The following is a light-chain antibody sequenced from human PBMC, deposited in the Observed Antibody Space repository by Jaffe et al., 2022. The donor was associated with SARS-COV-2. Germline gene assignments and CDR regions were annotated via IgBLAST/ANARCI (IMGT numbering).Light chain of an antibody. Sequence: EIVLTQSPGTLSLSPGERATLSCRASQSVSSRYLAWYQQKPGQAPRLLIYGASSRATGIPDRFSGSGSGPDFTLSISRLEPEDFAVYYCQQFGSSPPWTFGQGTKVEIK. J-gene: IGKJ1*01. CDR1: QSVSSRY. CDR3: QQFGSSPPWT. V-gene: IGKV3-20*01. CDR2: GAS.